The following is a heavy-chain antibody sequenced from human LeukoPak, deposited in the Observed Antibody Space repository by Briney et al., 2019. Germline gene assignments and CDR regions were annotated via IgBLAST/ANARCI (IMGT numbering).Heavy chain of an antibody. J-gene: IGHJ4*02. D-gene: IGHD3-10*01. Sequence: GGSLRLSCAASGFNFGSYWMHWVRQTPGKGLVWVSRINSGGSGTSYADSVEGRFTISRDNAKNTLYLQMNSLRAEDTAVYYCASLNHTGGFDYWGQGTLVTVSS. CDR3: ASLNHTGGFDY. CDR1: GFNFGSYW. V-gene: IGHV3-74*01. CDR2: INSGGSGT.